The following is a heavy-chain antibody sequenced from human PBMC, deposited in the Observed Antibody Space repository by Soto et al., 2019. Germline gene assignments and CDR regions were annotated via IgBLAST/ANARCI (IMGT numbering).Heavy chain of an antibody. CDR1: GYTFTSYA. CDR2: ISPYSGNT. D-gene: IGHD3-10*01. J-gene: IGHJ5*02. Sequence: QVQLVQSGTEVKKPGASVKVSCKASGYTFTSYAINWVRQAPGQGLEWMGWISPYSGNTDYAQNLQARVTLTTETSASTAYMELRSLRSEDTAVYYCAGGGLTLVRGVPYSWFDPWGQGTLVTVSS. V-gene: IGHV1-18*01. CDR3: AGGGLTLVRGVPYSWFDP.